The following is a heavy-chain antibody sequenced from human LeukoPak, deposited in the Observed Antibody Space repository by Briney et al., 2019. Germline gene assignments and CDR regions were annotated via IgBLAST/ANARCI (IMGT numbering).Heavy chain of an antibody. CDR3: ARVQYSSSWRTSDY. D-gene: IGHD6-13*01. CDR1: GGSISSGGYY. V-gene: IGHV4-31*03. Sequence: SETLSLTCTVSGGSISSGGYYWSWIRQHPGKGLEWIGYIYYSGSTCYNPSLKSRVTISVDTSKNQFFLKLSSVTAADTAVYYCARVQYSSSWRTSDYWGQGTLVTVSS. CDR2: IYYSGST. J-gene: IGHJ4*02.